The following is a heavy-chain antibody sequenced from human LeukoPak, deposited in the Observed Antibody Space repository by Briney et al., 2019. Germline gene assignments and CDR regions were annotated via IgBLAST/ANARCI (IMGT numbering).Heavy chain of an antibody. J-gene: IGHJ4*02. D-gene: IGHD4-17*01. CDR1: GYTFTNYY. CDR2: INPNSGGT. Sequence: GASVKVSCKASGYTFTNYYMHWVRQAPGQGLEWMGWINPNSGGTNYAQKFQGRLTMTRDTSISTAYMELNNLRSDDTAVSYCARDLATVTIPYFDYWGQGTLVTVSS. V-gene: IGHV1-2*02. CDR3: ARDLATVTIPYFDY.